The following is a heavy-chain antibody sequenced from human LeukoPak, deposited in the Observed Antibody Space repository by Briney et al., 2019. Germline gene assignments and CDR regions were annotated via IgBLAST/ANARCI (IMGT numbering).Heavy chain of an antibody. J-gene: IGHJ3*02. D-gene: IGHD6-13*01. CDR3: TREKLDSSSWPLDAFDI. V-gene: IGHV3-49*03. CDR2: IRSKAYGGTT. CDR1: GFTFGDYA. Sequence: GGSLRLSCTASGFTFGDYAMSWFRQAPGKGLEWVGFIRSKAYGGTTEYAASVKGRFTISRDDSKSIAYLQMNSLKTEDTAVYYRTREKLDSSSWPLDAFDIWGQGTMVTVSS.